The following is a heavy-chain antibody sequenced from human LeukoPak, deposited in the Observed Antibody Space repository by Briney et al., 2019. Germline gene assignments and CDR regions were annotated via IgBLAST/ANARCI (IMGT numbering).Heavy chain of an antibody. Sequence: ASVKVSCKASGYTFTSYDINWVRQAPGQGLEWMGWINLNNGRINYAQNFQGRVTTTRDTSISTAYMELSSLTSDDTALYYCARGTYYDSSAYSGVRLFDYWGQGTLVTVSS. CDR3: ARGTYYDSSAYSGVRLFDY. CDR2: INLNNGRI. D-gene: IGHD3-22*01. V-gene: IGHV1-2*02. CDR1: GYTFTSYD. J-gene: IGHJ4*02.